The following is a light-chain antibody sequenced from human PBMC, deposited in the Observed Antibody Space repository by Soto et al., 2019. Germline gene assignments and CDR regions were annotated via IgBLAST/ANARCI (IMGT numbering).Light chain of an antibody. CDR3: QQYDSSPRT. J-gene: IGKJ1*01. V-gene: IGKV3-20*01. CDR2: GVS. Sequence: EIVMTQSPATLSVSPGERATLSCRASQSVSNKLAWYQQKPGQAPRLLIYGVSSRATGIPDRFSGSGSGTDFTLTISRLEPEDFAVYYCQQYDSSPRTFGQGTKVDIK. CDR1: QSVSNK.